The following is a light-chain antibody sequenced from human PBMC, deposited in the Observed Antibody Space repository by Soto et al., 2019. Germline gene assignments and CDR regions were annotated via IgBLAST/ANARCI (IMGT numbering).Light chain of an antibody. V-gene: IGLV7-43*01. CDR1: AGPVTSAYY. CDR3: LLYYSGAQLV. J-gene: IGLJ2*01. CDR2: NTS. Sequence: QTVVTQEPSLTVSPGGTVTLTCASSAGPVTSAYYPNWFQQKPGQAPRALIYNTSNKHSWTPARFSGSLLGGKAALTLSGVQPEDKADYHCLLYYSGAQLVFGGGTKLTVL.